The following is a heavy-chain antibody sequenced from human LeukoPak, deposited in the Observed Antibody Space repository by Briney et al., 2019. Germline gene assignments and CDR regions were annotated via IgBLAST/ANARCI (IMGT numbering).Heavy chain of an antibody. CDR3: AREVTNWNYALLDY. D-gene: IGHD1-7*01. J-gene: IGHJ4*02. V-gene: IGHV3-30-3*01. Sequence: GRSLRLSCAASGFTFSSYAMHWVRQAPGKGLEWVAVISYDGSNKYYADSVKGRFTISRDNSKNTLYLQMNSLRAEDTAVYYCAREVTNWNYALLDYWGQGTLVTVSS. CDR2: ISYDGSNK. CDR1: GFTFSSYA.